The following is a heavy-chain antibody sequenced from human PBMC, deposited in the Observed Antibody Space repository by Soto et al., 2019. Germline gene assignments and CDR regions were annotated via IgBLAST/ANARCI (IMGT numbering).Heavy chain of an antibody. Sequence: TSETLSLTCTVSGGSASSGSYYWSWIRQSPGKGLEWIGYGYYSGRTNYNPSLKSRVTISIDKSKNQFSLKLSSVTAADTAVYYCASVLPLFFPVGGCYPITSFSYAMDAGGEGT. CDR2: GYYSGRT. D-gene: IGHD2-15*01. V-gene: IGHV4-61*01. CDR3: ASVLPLFFPVGGCYPITSFSYAMDA. J-gene: IGHJ6*02. CDR1: GGSASSGSYY.